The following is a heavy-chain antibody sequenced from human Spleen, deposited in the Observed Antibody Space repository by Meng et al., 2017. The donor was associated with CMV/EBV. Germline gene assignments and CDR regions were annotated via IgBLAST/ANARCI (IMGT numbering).Heavy chain of an antibody. CDR3: ARRPGYNYGDAFDI. J-gene: IGHJ3*02. V-gene: IGHV4-59*11. CDR1: GGFISSHF. CDR2: MFYTGST. Sequence: ETLSLTCTVSGGFISSHFWSWIRQPPGGGLEWIAYMFYTGSTNYNPSLKSRVTISVDTSKNQLSLKLNSVTAADTAVYYCARRPGYNYGDAFDIWGQGTMVTVSS. D-gene: IGHD5-18*01.